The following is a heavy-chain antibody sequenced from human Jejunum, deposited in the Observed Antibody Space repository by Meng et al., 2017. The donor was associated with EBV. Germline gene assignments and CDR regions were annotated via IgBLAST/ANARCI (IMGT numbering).Heavy chain of an antibody. J-gene: IGHJ2*01. CDR2: ISSSGTTM. D-gene: IGHD6-13*01. V-gene: IGHV3-11*01. CDR3: ATAPGRIGAAWGYWYFDL. Sequence: QVKLGGSGGGLVKPGGSLRLSCAASGLAIRDDYMSWIRQAPGKGLEWVSYISSSGTTMYYADSVKGRFTISRDNARNSLYLEMNTLIAEDTAVYYCATAPGRIGAAWGYWYFDLWGRGTLVTVSS. CDR1: GLAIRDDY.